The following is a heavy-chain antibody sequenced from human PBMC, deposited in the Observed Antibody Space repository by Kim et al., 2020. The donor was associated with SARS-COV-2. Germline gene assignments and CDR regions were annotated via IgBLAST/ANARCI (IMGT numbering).Heavy chain of an antibody. CDR3: ARLGSGSGSYRFRSHDY. V-gene: IGHV4-34*01. J-gene: IGHJ4*02. D-gene: IGHD3-10*01. Sequence: LKSRVTISVDTSKNQFSLKLSSVTAADTAVYYCARLGSGSGSYRFRSHDYWGQGTLVTVSS.